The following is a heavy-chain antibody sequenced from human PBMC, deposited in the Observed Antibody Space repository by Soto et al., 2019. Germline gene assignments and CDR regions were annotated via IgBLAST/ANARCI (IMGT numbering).Heavy chain of an antibody. J-gene: IGHJ4*02. CDR1: GFTFSSYA. CDR2: ISGSGGST. Sequence: EVQLLESGGGLVQPGGSLRLSCAASGFTFSSYATSWVRQAPGKGLEWVSAISGSGGSTYYADSVKGRFTISRDNSKNTLYLQMNSLRAEDTAVYYCAKGLGYCSSTSCYGSVDYWGQGTLVTVSS. V-gene: IGHV3-23*01. CDR3: AKGLGYCSSTSCYGSVDY. D-gene: IGHD2-2*01.